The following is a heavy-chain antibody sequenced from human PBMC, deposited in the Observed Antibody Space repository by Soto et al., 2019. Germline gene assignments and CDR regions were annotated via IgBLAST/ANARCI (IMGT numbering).Heavy chain of an antibody. CDR1: GFTFSSYG. Sequence: QVQLVESGGGVVQPGRSLRLSCAASGFTFSSYGMHWVRQAPGKGLEWVAVISYDGSNKYYADSVKGRFTISRDNSKNTLYLQMNSLRAEDTAVYYCAKDCPQVWLGIHCDYWGQGTLVTVSS. CDR3: AKDCPQVWLGIHCDY. D-gene: IGHD3-22*01. J-gene: IGHJ4*02. CDR2: ISYDGSNK. V-gene: IGHV3-30*18.